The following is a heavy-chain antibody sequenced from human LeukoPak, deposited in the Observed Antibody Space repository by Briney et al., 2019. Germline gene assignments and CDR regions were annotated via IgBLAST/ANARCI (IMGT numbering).Heavy chain of an antibody. CDR3: ARAALAAAGTGY. V-gene: IGHV3-20*04. Sequence: GGSLRLSCAASGFTFDDYGMNWVRQGPGKGLEWVSGINWNGGSTGYADSVKGRFTISRDNSKNTLYLQMNSLRAEDTAVYYCARAALAAAGTGYWGQGTLVTVSS. CDR2: INWNGGST. CDR1: GFTFDDYG. D-gene: IGHD6-13*01. J-gene: IGHJ4*02.